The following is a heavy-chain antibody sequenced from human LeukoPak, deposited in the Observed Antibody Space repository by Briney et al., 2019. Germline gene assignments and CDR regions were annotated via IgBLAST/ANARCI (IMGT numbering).Heavy chain of an antibody. Sequence: SQTLSLTCTVSGGSISSGGYYWSWIRQPPGKGLEWIGYIYYSGSTYYNPSLKSRVTISVDTSKNQFSLKLSSVTAADTAVYYCARSSALRYFDWFYFDYWGQGTLVTVSS. CDR3: ARSSALRYFDWFYFDY. J-gene: IGHJ4*02. CDR1: GGSISSGGYY. V-gene: IGHV4-31*03. CDR2: IYYSGST. D-gene: IGHD3-9*01.